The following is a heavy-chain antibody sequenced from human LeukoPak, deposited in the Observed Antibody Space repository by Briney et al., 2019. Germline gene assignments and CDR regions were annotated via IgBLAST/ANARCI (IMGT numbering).Heavy chain of an antibody. CDR1: GFTFSSYE. CDR2: ISSSSSYI. D-gene: IGHD4-23*01. J-gene: IGHJ3*02. V-gene: IGHV3-21*05. CDR3: ASDDYGGFDI. Sequence: GGSLRLSCAASGFTFSSYEMNWVRQAPGKGLEWVSYISSSSSYIYYADSVKGRFTITRDNAKNSLYLQMNSLGAEDTAVYYCASDDYGGFDIWGQGTMVTVSS.